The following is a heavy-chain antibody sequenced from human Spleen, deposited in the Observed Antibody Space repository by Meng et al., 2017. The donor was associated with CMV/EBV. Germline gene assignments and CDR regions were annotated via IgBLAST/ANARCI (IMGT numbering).Heavy chain of an antibody. CDR1: GFTVSNAC. CDR3: TTRMVRGVIIDY. Sequence: SGFTVSNACKSWVRQAPGKGLEWVGRIKSKTDGGTTDYAAPVKGRFTISRDDSKNTLYLQMNSLKTEDTAVYYCTTRMVRGVIIDYWGQGTLVTVSS. J-gene: IGHJ4*02. CDR2: IKSKTDGGTT. V-gene: IGHV3-15*01. D-gene: IGHD3-10*01.